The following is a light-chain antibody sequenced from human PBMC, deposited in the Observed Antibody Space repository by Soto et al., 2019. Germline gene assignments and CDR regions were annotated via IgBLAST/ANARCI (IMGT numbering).Light chain of an antibody. V-gene: IGKV1-5*01. CDR3: QQYHSFSFT. J-gene: IGKJ5*01. CDR2: DVF. CDR1: QSITYW. Sequence: VAPGDIVTITCRASQSITYWLAWYQQKPGRAPKLLIYDVFNLQSGVPSRFSGSGSGTEFTLTISSLQPDDSATYYCQQYHSFSFTFGQGTRLEI.